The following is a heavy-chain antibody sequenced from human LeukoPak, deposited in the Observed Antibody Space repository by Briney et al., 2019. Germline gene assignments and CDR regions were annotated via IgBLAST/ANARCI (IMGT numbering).Heavy chain of an antibody. V-gene: IGHV3-7*01. Sequence: GGSLRLSCAASGFTFSSYWMSWVREAPGKGREWVANIKQDGSEKYYVDSVKGRFTISRANAKKSLYLQMNSLRAEDTAVYYCARENYDYVWGSYRPNYFDYWGQGTLVTVSS. D-gene: IGHD3-16*02. CDR1: GFTFSSYW. CDR2: IKQDGSEK. J-gene: IGHJ4*02. CDR3: ARENYDYVWGSYRPNYFDY.